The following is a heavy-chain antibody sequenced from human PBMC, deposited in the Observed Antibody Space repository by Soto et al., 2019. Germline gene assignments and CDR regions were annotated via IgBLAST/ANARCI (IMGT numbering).Heavy chain of an antibody. CDR2: IYHSGST. CDR1: GGSISSSNW. Sequence: SETLSLTCAVPGGSISSSNWWSWVRQPPGKGLERIGEIYHSGSTNYNPSLKSRVTISVDKSKNQFSLKLSSVTAADTAVYYCARGIAAAVIDYYYYGMDVWGQGTTVTVSS. CDR3: ARGIAAAVIDYYYYGMDV. V-gene: IGHV4-4*02. J-gene: IGHJ6*02. D-gene: IGHD6-13*01.